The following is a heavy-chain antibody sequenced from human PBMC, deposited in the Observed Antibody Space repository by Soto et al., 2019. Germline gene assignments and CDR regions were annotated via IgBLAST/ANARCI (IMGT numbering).Heavy chain of an antibody. CDR3: VRDHVEWFGASFTARPGDY. V-gene: IGHV3-74*01. CDR2: INRDGSSI. J-gene: IGHJ4*02. Sequence: EVQLVESGGGLVQPGGSLRLSCAVSGFNFRDYWMHWVRQAPGKGLVWVARINRDGSSINYADSVKGRFTISKDIAKNTLYLHMNSRRVEDTAVYYWVRDHVEWFGASFTARPGDYWGQGTLVTVSS. D-gene: IGHD3-10*01. CDR1: GFNFRDYW.